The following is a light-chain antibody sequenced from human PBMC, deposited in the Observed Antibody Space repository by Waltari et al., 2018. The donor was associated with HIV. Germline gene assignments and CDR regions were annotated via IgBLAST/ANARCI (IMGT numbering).Light chain of an antibody. J-gene: IGLJ2*01. V-gene: IGLV7-46*01. CDR3: LLSYSGARV. Sequence: QAVVTQEPSLTVYPGGPVTPPCAPSTGAVTRDNYPYLFQQTPGQAPMTLIYDTTNKHSWTPARFSGSLLGGKAALTLSGAQPEDEAEYYCLLSYSGARVFGGGTKLTVL. CDR2: DTT. CDR1: TGAVTRDNY.